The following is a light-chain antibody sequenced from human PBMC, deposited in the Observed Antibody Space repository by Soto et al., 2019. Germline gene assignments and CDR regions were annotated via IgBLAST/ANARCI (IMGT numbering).Light chain of an antibody. CDR1: QSVSSSY. Sequence: EIVLTQSPGTLSLSPGERATLSCRASQSVSSSYLVWYQQKARQAPRLLIYGASSRATGIPDRFSGSGSGTNFTLTISRLEPEDFAVYYCQQYGNSVYTFGQGTKLEIK. CDR3: QQYGNSVYT. V-gene: IGKV3-20*01. J-gene: IGKJ2*01. CDR2: GAS.